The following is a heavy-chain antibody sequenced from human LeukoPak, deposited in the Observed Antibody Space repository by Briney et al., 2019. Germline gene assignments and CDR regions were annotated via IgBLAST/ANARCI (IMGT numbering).Heavy chain of an antibody. CDR2: MNPNSGNT. Sequence: ASVKVSCKASGYTFTSYDINWVRQATGQGLEWMGWMNPNSGNTGYAQKFQGRVTITRNTSISTAYMELSSLRSEDTAVYYCARAYCTNGVCYTVGFDYWGQGTLVTVSS. V-gene: IGHV1-8*03. CDR1: GYTFTSYD. CDR3: ARAYCTNGVCYTVGFDY. J-gene: IGHJ4*02. D-gene: IGHD2-8*01.